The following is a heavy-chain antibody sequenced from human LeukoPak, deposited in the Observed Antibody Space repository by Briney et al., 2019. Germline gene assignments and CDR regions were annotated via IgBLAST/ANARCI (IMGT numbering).Heavy chain of an antibody. CDR2: ISSSSSYI. CDR1: GFTFSSYS. J-gene: IGHJ3*02. D-gene: IGHD1-26*01. CDR3: ARVVSGSYYSAAFDI. V-gene: IGHV3-21*01. Sequence: GGSLRLSCAASGFTFSSYSMNWVRQAPGKGLEWVSSISSSSSYIYYADSVKGRFTISRDNAKNSLYLQMNSLRAEDTAVYYCARVVSGSYYSAAFDIWGQGTMVTVSS.